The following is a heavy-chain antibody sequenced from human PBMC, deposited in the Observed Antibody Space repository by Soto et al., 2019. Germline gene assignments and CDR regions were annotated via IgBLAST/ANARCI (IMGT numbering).Heavy chain of an antibody. V-gene: IGHV3-23*01. D-gene: IGHD4-4*01. CDR2: ISGSGGST. J-gene: IGHJ4*02. CDR1: GFTFSSYA. Sequence: EVQLLESGGGLVQPGGSLRLSCAASGFTFSSYAMSWVRQAPGKGLEWVSAISGSGGSTYYADSVKGRFTISRDNSKNTRYLQMNSLRAEDTAVYYCAKAPQYHRGYFDYWGQGTLVTVSS. CDR3: AKAPQYHRGYFDY.